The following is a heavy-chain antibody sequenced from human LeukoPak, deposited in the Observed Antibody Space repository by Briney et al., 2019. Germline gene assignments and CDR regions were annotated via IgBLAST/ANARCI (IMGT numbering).Heavy chain of an antibody. V-gene: IGHV4-39*01. CDR1: GVSISSSSYY. Sequence: PSETLSLTCTVSGVSISSSSYYWGWIRQPPGKGLEWIGSIYYSGSTYYNPSLKSRVTISVDTSKNQFSLKLSSVTAADTAVYYCARHPSGLRYFDWLPNYFDYWGQGTLVTVSS. CDR2: IYYSGST. D-gene: IGHD3-9*01. CDR3: ARHPSGLRYFDWLPNYFDY. J-gene: IGHJ4*02.